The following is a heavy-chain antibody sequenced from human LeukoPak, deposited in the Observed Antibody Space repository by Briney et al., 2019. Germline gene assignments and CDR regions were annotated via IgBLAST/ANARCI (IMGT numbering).Heavy chain of an antibody. CDR2: INPSGGST. J-gene: IGHJ4*02. CDR3: ARGGTGYFPTDY. Sequence: ASVKVSCKASGGSFISYAISWVRQAPGQGLEWMGIINPSGGSTSYAQKVQGRVTMTRDTSTSTVYMELSSLRSEDTAVYYCARGGTGYFPTDYWGQGTLVTVSS. D-gene: IGHD3/OR15-3a*01. V-gene: IGHV1-46*01. CDR1: GGSFISYA.